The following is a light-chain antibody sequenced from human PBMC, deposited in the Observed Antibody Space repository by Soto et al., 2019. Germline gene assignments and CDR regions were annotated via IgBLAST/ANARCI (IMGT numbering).Light chain of an antibody. J-gene: IGKJ4*01. Sequence: IVMTQSPATLSVSPGERATLSCRASQSISSNLAWYQQKNGQTPRLLIYGASTRAAGIPARFSGSGSGTDFTLTISSLQSEDFAVYYCQQYSSYPLNFGGGTKVDIK. CDR1: QSISSN. CDR2: GAS. V-gene: IGKV3-15*01. CDR3: QQYSSYPLN.